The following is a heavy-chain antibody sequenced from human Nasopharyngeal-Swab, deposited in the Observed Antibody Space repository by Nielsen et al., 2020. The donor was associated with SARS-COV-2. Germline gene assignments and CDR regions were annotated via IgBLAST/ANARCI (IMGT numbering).Heavy chain of an antibody. CDR3: AREVFEVPAATYYYYYYYMDV. V-gene: IGHV1-18*01. Sequence: WARQAPGQGLEWMGWISADNGNTNYAQKLQGRVTMTTDTATSTAYMELRSLRSDDTAVYYCAREVFEVPAATYYYYYYYMDVWGKGTTVTVSS. J-gene: IGHJ6*03. CDR2: ISADNGNT. D-gene: IGHD2-2*01.